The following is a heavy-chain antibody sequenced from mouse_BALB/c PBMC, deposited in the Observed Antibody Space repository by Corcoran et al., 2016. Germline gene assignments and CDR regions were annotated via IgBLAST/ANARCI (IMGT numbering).Heavy chain of an antibody. Sequence: QIQLVQSGPELKKPRETVKISCKASGYTFTNYGMNWVKQAPGKGLKWMGWINTYTGEPTYADDFKGRFAFSLETSASTAYLQINNLKNEDMATYFCARKAYRYAWFAYWGQGTLVTVSA. CDR3: ARKAYRYAWFAY. V-gene: IGHV9-1*02. D-gene: IGHD2-14*01. CDR1: GYTFTNYG. J-gene: IGHJ3*01. CDR2: INTYTGEP.